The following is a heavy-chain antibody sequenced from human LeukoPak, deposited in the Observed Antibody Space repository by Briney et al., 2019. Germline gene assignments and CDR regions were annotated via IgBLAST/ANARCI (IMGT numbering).Heavy chain of an antibody. J-gene: IGHJ6*03. CDR3: AKNGDRGAYCSGGSCYPYYYYNMDV. V-gene: IGHV3-23*01. CDR2: ISSTGGTA. Sequence: PGGTLRLSCAASGFTFSSFGMSWVRQAPGKGLEWVSAISSTGGTAYYADSVKGRFTISRDNSKNTLYLQMNSLRAEDTAIYYCAKNGDRGAYCSGGSCYPYYYYNMDVWGKGTTVTIS. D-gene: IGHD2-15*01. CDR1: GFTFSSFG.